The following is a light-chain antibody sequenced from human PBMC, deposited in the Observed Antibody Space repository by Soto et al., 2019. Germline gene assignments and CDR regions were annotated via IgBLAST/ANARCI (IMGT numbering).Light chain of an antibody. Sequence: QSVLTQPASVSGSPGQSITISCTGTSSDVGGYNSVSWYRQDPGKAPKLMIYDVTNRPSGVSNRFSGSKSGNTASLTISGLQAEDEADYYCSSFTSSITYGSGTGTKVTVL. J-gene: IGLJ1*01. CDR1: SSDVGGYNS. CDR3: SSFTSSITYG. CDR2: DVT. V-gene: IGLV2-14*01.